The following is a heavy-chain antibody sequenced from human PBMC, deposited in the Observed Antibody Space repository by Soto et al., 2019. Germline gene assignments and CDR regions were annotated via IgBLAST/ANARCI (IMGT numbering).Heavy chain of an antibody. V-gene: IGHV3-30-3*01. CDR3: ARERIYGDYQGYYFDY. J-gene: IGHJ4*02. D-gene: IGHD4-17*01. Sequence: QVQLVESGGGVVQPGRSLRLSCAASGFTFSSYAMHWVRQAPGKGLEWVAAISYDGSNKYYADSVKGRFTISRENSKTTLYLRMNSLRAEDTAVYYCARERIYGDYQGYYFDYWGQGTLVTVSS. CDR2: ISYDGSNK. CDR1: GFTFSSYA.